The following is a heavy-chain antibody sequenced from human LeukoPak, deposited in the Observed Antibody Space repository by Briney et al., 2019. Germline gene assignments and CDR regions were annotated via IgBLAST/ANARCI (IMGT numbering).Heavy chain of an antibody. D-gene: IGHD6-13*01. CDR2: INPNSGGT. Sequence: ASVKVSCKASGYTFTGYYMHWVRQAPGQGLERMGWINPNSGGTNYAQKFQGRVTMTRDTSISTAYMELSRLRSDDTAVYYCARELLAAAVPLGYFDYWGQGTLVTVSS. J-gene: IGHJ4*02. CDR3: ARELLAAAVPLGYFDY. V-gene: IGHV1-2*02. CDR1: GYTFTGYY.